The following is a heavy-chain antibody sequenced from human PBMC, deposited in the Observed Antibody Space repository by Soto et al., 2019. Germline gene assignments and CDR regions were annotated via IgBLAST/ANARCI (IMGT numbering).Heavy chain of an antibody. CDR3: ERQPKWLRLGGWFDP. D-gene: IGHD5-12*01. CDR1: GGSISSSSYY. V-gene: IGHV4-39*01. Sequence: SETLSLTCTVSGGSISSSSYYWGWIRQPPGKGLEWIGSIYYSGSTYYNPSLKSRVTISVDTSKNQFSLKLSSVTAADTAVYYCERQPKWLRLGGWFDPWGQGTLVPVYS. J-gene: IGHJ5*02. CDR2: IYYSGST.